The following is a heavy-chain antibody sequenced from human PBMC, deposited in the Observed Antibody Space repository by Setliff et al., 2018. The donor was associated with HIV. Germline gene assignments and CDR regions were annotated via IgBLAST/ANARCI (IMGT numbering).Heavy chain of an antibody. CDR3: ARGRDYTGSWFRPFYLDF. D-gene: IGHD3-3*01. CDR1: GGSSSAYH. Sequence: SETLSLTCAVYGGSSSAYHWSWIRQTPGKGLEWLGEINHSGSTAYNLALESRVSMSIDTSKNQFSLKLTSVTAADTAIYYCARGRDYTGSWFRPFYLDFWGHGNLVTV. V-gene: IGHV4-34*01. J-gene: IGHJ4*01. CDR2: INHSGST.